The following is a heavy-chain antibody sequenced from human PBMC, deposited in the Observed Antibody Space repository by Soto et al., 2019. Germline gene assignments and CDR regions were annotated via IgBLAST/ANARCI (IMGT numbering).Heavy chain of an antibody. V-gene: IGHV3-48*03. Sequence: EVQLVESGGGLVQPGGSLRLSCAASGFTFSSYAMNWVRQAPGKGLEWVSYISSSGSTIYYADSVKGRFTISRDNAKNSLSLQMNSLRAEDTAVYYCARGAYCGGDCFTYYYYGMDVWGQGTTVTVSS. CDR2: ISSSGSTI. D-gene: IGHD2-21*02. CDR1: GFTFSSYA. CDR3: ARGAYCGGDCFTYYYYGMDV. J-gene: IGHJ6*02.